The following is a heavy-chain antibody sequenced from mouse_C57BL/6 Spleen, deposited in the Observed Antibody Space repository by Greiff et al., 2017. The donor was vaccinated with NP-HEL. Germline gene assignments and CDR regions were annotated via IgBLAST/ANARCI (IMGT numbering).Heavy chain of an antibody. Sequence: QVQLQQPGAELVKPGASVKLSCTASGYTFSSYWITWVRQRPGQGLEWIGDIYPGSGSTNYNDKFKSKVTMTVDTSSSTAYMQLSSLTSEDSAVYYGARYGDDEGAWFAYWGQGTLVTVSA. CDR3: ARYGDDEGAWFAY. J-gene: IGHJ3*01. CDR2: IYPGSGST. D-gene: IGHD2-2*01. CDR1: GYTFSSYW. V-gene: IGHV1-55*01.